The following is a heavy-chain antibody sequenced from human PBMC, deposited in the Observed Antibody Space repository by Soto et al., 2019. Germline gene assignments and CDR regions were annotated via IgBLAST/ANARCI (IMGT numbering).Heavy chain of an antibody. CDR1: GYTFTSYY. Sequence: GASVKVSCKASGYTFTSYYMHWVRQAPGQGLEWMGILNPSGGSKSYAQKFKGRVTMTRDTSTSTVYMEMRSLRSEDTAVYYCARVDPRAFDIWGQGTMVTVSS. J-gene: IGHJ3*02. CDR2: LNPSGGSK. CDR3: ARVDPRAFDI. V-gene: IGHV1-46*01.